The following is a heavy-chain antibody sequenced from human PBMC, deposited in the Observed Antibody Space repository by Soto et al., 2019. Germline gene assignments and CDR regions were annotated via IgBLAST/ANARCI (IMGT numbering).Heavy chain of an antibody. CDR2: IYYSGST. CDR1: GGSISSYY. V-gene: IGHV4-59*01. Sequence: SETLSLTCTVSGGSISSYYWSWIRQPPGKGLEWIGYIYYSGSTNYNPSLKSRVTISVDTSKNQFSLKLSSVTAADTAVYYCARDYYGSGSYYRFDPWGQGTLVTVSS. CDR3: ARDYYGSGSYYRFDP. D-gene: IGHD3-10*01. J-gene: IGHJ5*02.